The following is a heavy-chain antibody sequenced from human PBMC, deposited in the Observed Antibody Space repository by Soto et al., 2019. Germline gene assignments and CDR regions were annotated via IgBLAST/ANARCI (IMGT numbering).Heavy chain of an antibody. CDR1: GFTVSSSY. J-gene: IGHJ4*02. Sequence: EVQLVESGGGLVQPGGSLRLSCAASGFTVSSSYMSWVRQAPGKGLEWVSILYSAGTTYYADSVTGRFTISRDNSKNTLYLQMNSMRAEDTAVYDCARGVTRNSLLDYWGQGTLVTVSS. CDR2: LYSAGTT. CDR3: ARGVTRNSLLDY. V-gene: IGHV3-66*01.